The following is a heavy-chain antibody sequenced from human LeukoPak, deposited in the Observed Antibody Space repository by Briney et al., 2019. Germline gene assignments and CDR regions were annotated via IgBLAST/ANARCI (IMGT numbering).Heavy chain of an antibody. Sequence: GGSLRLSCAASGFIFSNYEMNWVRQAPGKGLEWISYISSSGSAKYYADSVKGRFTISRDNAKNSLYLQMNSLRAEDTAVYYCAREDYGDSVFYYWGQGTLVTVSS. D-gene: IGHD4-17*01. CDR3: AREDYGDSVFYY. CDR1: GFIFSNYE. CDR2: ISSSGSAK. V-gene: IGHV3-48*03. J-gene: IGHJ4*02.